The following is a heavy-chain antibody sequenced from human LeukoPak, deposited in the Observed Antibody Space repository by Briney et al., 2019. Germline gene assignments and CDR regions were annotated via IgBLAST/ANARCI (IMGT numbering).Heavy chain of an antibody. D-gene: IGHD3-22*01. CDR2: ISWNSGSI. Sequence: GGSLRLSCAASGFTFDDYAMHWVRQAPGKGLEWVSGISWNSGSIGCADSVKGRFTIPRDNAKNSLYLQMNSLRAEDTALYYCAKAAQYYYDSSGYYSALFDYWGQGTLVTVSS. CDR3: AKAAQYYYDSSGYYSALFDY. V-gene: IGHV3-9*01. J-gene: IGHJ4*02. CDR1: GFTFDDYA.